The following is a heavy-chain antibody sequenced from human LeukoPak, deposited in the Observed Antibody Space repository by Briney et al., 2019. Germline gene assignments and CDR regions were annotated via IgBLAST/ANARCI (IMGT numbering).Heavy chain of an antibody. J-gene: IGHJ4*02. V-gene: IGHV3-7*01. D-gene: IGHD2-2*01. CDR3: AKDGLVPAKTDFDY. Sequence: PGGSLRLSCAASGVILSRDYMSWVRAVPGNGLDWVSNIYQDGSEKYYIDSVRGRFSISRDIPKTPCFLEMNTRRVRNTLCYTCAKDGLVPAKTDFDYWGQGTLVTVSS. CDR1: GVILSRDY. CDR2: IYQDGSEK.